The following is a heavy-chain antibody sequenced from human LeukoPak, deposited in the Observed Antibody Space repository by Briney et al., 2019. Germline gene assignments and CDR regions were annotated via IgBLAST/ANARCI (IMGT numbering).Heavy chain of an antibody. D-gene: IGHD4-17*01. Sequence: GGSLRLSCAASGFTFSSYSMNWVRQAQGKGLEWVSSISSSSSYIYYADSVKGRFTISRDNAKNSLYLQMNSLRAEDTAVYYCARDRTTVTTFYYFDYWGQGTLVTVSS. CDR3: ARDRTTVTTFYYFDY. J-gene: IGHJ4*02. CDR2: ISSSSSYI. CDR1: GFTFSSYS. V-gene: IGHV3-21*01.